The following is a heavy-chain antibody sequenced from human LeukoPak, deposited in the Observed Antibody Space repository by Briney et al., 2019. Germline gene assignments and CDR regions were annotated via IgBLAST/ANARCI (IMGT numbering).Heavy chain of an antibody. CDR3: ARDWYYDSAGYFPY. CDR2: IWNDGSTQ. J-gene: IGHJ4*02. D-gene: IGHD3-22*01. Sequence: PGMSLRLSCAASGSTFSRYAMHWVRQAPGKGLEWVAFIWNDGSTQDYAESVKGRFTISRDNSKKMLYVQMNSLRVDDTAVYYCARDWYYDSAGYFPYWGLGTLVTVSS. CDR1: GSTFSRYA. V-gene: IGHV3-33*01.